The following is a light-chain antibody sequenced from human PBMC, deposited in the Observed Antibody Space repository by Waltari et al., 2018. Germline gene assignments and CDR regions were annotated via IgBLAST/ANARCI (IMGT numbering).Light chain of an antibody. CDR1: SRAVGGYNY. J-gene: IGLJ2*01. CDR3: SSYRRSDIVV. Sequence: QSALTQPASVSGSPGQSITISCTGTSRAVGGYNYVAWYQHHPGKAPKIMIYDVNDRPSGVSNRFSGSKSGNTASLTISGLQAEDEADYYCSSYRRSDIVVFGGGTKLTVL. V-gene: IGLV2-14*03. CDR2: DVN.